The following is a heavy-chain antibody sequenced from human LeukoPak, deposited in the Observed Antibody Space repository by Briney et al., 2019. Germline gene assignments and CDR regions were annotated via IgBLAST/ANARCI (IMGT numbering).Heavy chain of an antibody. D-gene: IGHD3-10*01. J-gene: IGHJ4*02. CDR2: INPNSGGT. CDR3: ARDRGPVRLAY. V-gene: IGHV1-2*02. Sequence: ASVKVSCKASGYTFTGSYIHWVRQAPGQRLEWMGWINPNSGGTKYVQKFQGRVTMTSDTSISTAYMELSRLRSDDTAVYYCARDRGPVRLAYWGQGTLVTVSS. CDR1: GYTFTGSY.